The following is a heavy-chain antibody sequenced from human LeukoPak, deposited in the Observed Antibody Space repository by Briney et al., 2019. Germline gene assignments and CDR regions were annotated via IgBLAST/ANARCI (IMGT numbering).Heavy chain of an antibody. D-gene: IGHD2-15*01. CDR2: IHPNNAGT. Sequence: GASVKVSCKAPGYTFTDYYIHWVRQAPGQGLEWMGWIHPNNAGTIYAQKFQGRVTLTRDTSISTTYMELSRLRSDDTAVYYCATCSGNSCYSPDYWGQGTLVAVSS. CDR1: GYTFTDYY. J-gene: IGHJ4*02. CDR3: ATCSGNSCYSPDY. V-gene: IGHV1-2*02.